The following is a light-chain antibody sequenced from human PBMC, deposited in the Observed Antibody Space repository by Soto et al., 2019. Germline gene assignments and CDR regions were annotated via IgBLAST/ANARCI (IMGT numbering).Light chain of an antibody. CDR3: QKYGVSPST. J-gene: IGKJ4*01. Sequence: EIVLTQSPGTLSLSPGERATLSCRASQSVSSSYLAWYQQKPGQAPRLLIYGASSRATGIPDRFSGSGSGTEFSLTISRLEPEYFAVYYCQKYGVSPSTFGGGTKVEIK. CDR2: GAS. V-gene: IGKV3-20*01. CDR1: QSVSSSY.